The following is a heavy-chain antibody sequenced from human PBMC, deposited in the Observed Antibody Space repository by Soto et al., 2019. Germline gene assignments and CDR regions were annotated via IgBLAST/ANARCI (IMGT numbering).Heavy chain of an antibody. CDR2: IYYDDDK. CDR1: GFVFSDSGEG. V-gene: IGHV2-5*02. CDR3: AHRLPHYVGGGRAAFDL. J-gene: IGHJ3*01. D-gene: IGHD4-17*01. Sequence: QITLKESGPTLVKPTQTLTLTCTYSGFVFSDSGEGVGWIRQPPGRALEWLALIYYDDDKRYSPSLKNRLTIRKDTSKNQVVLTMTNMDPVDTATYHCAHRLPHYVGGGRAAFDLWGQGAMVTVSS.